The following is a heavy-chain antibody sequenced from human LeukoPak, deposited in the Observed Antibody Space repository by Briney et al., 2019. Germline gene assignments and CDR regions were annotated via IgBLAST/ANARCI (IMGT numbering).Heavy chain of an antibody. J-gene: IGHJ4*02. Sequence: GGSLRLSCAASGLNVSSSYMSWVRQAPGKGLEWVSVIYSAGRTYHADAVKGRFTISRDNSKNMFFLQMNSLRAEDTAVYYCATSSDWYLLEYWGQGTLVTVSP. CDR3: ATSSDWYLLEY. CDR2: IYSAGRT. D-gene: IGHD6-19*01. CDR1: GLNVSSSY. V-gene: IGHV3-53*01.